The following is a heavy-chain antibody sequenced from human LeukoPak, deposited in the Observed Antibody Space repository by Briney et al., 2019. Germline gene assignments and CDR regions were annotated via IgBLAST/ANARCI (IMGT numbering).Heavy chain of an antibody. CDR3: ARGGGAVFGY. J-gene: IGHJ4*02. Sequence: PGGSLRLSCAASGFTVSSNYMSWVRQAPGKGLEWVSSISSSSSYIYYADSVKGRFTISRDNAKNTLYLQMNSLRAEDTAVYHCARGGGAVFGYWGQGTLVAVSS. V-gene: IGHV3-21*01. CDR1: GFTVSSNY. D-gene: IGHD2-15*01. CDR2: ISSSSSYI.